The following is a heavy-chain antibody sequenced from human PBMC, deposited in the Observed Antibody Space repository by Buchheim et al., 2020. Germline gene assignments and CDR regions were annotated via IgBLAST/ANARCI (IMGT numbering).Heavy chain of an antibody. Sequence: EVQLVESGGGLVQPGGSLRLSCAASGFTFSSYEMNWVRQAPGKELEWVSYISSSGSTIYYADSVKGRFTTPSDNPKHSLYLQMNSLRAEDTAVYYCARVGRYNWNDGYFDYWGQGTL. J-gene: IGHJ4*02. CDR1: GFTFSSYE. D-gene: IGHD1-1*01. CDR3: ARVGRYNWNDGYFDY. CDR2: ISSSGSTI. V-gene: IGHV3-48*03.